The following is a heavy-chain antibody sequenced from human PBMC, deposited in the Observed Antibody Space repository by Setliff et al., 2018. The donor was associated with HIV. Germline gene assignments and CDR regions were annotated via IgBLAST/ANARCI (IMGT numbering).Heavy chain of an antibody. CDR3: AKEGQQLAWDDARGNNWFDP. D-gene: IGHD6-13*01. V-gene: IGHV1-2*04. CDR1: GYTFTSYA. Sequence: GASVKVSCKASGYTFTSYAMHWVRQAPGQGLEWMGWINPNSGGTNYAQKFQGWVTMTRDTSISTAYMELSSLRSEDTAVYYCAKEGQQLAWDDARGNNWFDPWGQGTLVTVSS. J-gene: IGHJ5*02. CDR2: INPNSGGT.